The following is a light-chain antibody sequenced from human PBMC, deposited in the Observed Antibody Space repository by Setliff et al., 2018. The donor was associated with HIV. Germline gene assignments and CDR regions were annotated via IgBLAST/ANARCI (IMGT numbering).Light chain of an antibody. CDR2: DVS. CDR1: SSDIGDYNF. Sequence: QSVLAQPRSVSGSPGQSVTISCTGTSSDIGDYNFVSWYQSYPGKAPELIIYDVSERPSGVPDRFSGSKSGNTASLTISGLQAEDEADYYCCSYAGSFTILFGGGTQLTVL. J-gene: IGLJ2*01. V-gene: IGLV2-11*01. CDR3: CSYAGSFTIL.